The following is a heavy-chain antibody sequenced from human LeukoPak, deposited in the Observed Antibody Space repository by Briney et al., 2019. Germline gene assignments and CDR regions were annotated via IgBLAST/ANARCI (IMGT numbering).Heavy chain of an antibody. CDR1: GGSISSYY. V-gene: IGHV4-59*01. Sequence: SETLSLTCTVSGGSISSYYWSWIRQPPGKGLEWIGYIYYSGSTNYNPSLKSRATISVDTSKNQFSLKLSSVTAADTAVYYCASAYCTGGVCPFDYWGQGTLVTVSS. CDR3: ASAYCTGGVCPFDY. CDR2: IYYSGST. J-gene: IGHJ4*02. D-gene: IGHD2-8*02.